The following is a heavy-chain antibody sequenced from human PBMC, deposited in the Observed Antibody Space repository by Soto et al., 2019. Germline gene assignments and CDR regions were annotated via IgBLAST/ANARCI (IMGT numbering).Heavy chain of an antibody. J-gene: IGHJ4*02. Sequence: SLRLTCTASGFTFNTHWMHWVRQAPGKGLVWVSRIYFDGITTNYADSVKGRLTVSRDNAKNTVYLHVNTLRDEDTAVYYCARGGAMGVDYWGQGTLVTVSS. CDR3: ARGGAMGVDY. D-gene: IGHD1-26*01. V-gene: IGHV3-74*01. CDR2: IYFDGITT. CDR1: GFTFNTHW.